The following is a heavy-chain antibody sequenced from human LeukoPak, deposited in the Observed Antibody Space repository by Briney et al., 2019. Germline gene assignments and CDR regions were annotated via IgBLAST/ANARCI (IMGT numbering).Heavy chain of an antibody. CDR3: ARHIRDYNWNDGFDY. V-gene: IGHV4-4*09. CDR2: IYTSGST. Sequence: SETLSLTCTVSGGSISSYYWSWIRQPPGKGLEWIGYIYTSGSTNYNPSLKSRVPISVDTSKNQFSLKLSSVTAADTAVYYCARHIRDYNWNDGFDYWGQGTLVTVSS. CDR1: GGSISSYY. J-gene: IGHJ4*02. D-gene: IGHD1-1*01.